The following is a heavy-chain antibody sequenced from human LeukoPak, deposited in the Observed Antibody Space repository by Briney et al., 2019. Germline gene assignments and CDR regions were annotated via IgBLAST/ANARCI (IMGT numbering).Heavy chain of an antibody. Sequence: APVKLSCTASVYTFTPYYMNWARRAPGHGLEWRGWINPSSCCTNYAQKFQGRVTMNRDTSISTAYMELSRLRSDDTAVYYCARDVVAAAGNPSLNYYYYGMDVWGQGTTVTVSS. CDR1: VYTFTPYY. D-gene: IGHD6-13*01. CDR2: INPSSCCT. J-gene: IGHJ6*02. CDR3: ARDVVAAAGNPSLNYYYYGMDV. V-gene: IGHV1-2*02.